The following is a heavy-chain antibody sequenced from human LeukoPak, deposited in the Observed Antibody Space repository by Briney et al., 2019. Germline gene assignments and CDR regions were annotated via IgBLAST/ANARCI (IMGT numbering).Heavy chain of an antibody. Sequence: SGRSLRLSCAASGFTFSSYGMHWVRQAPGKGLEWVAVISYDGSNKYYADSVKGRFTISRDNSKNTLYLQMNSLRAEDTAVYYCARDTYDILTGYSISPFDYWGQGTLVTVSS. J-gene: IGHJ4*02. CDR1: GFTFSSYG. V-gene: IGHV3-30*03. CDR3: ARDTYDILTGYSISPFDY. D-gene: IGHD3-9*01. CDR2: ISYDGSNK.